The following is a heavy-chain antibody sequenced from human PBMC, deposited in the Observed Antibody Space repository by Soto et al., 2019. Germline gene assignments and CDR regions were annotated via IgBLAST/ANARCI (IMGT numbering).Heavy chain of an antibody. CDR2: IWYDGSNK. CDR1: GFTFSNYG. V-gene: IGHV3-33*06. D-gene: IGHD3-22*01. J-gene: IGHJ4*02. CDR3: AKQVPSHYYDSSSYSRTGGYFDY. Sequence: PGGSLRLSCAASGFTFSNYGMHWVRQAPGKGLEWVAVIWYDGSNKYYADSVKGRFTISRDNSKNTLYLQMNSLRAEDTAVYYCAKQVPSHYYDSSSYSRTGGYFDYWGQGT.